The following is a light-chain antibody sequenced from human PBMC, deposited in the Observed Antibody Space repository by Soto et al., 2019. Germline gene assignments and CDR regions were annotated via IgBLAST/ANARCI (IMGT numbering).Light chain of an antibody. CDR1: QDISTF. V-gene: IGKV1-33*01. CDR3: QQYDNVPPYT. J-gene: IGKJ2*01. CDR2: DAS. Sequence: DVQMTQSPSSLSASVGDRGTITCQASQDISTFLNWYQQKPGKAPELLIYDASYLETGVASRFSGSGSGTDFTLTISSLQPEDIATYYCQQYDNVPPYTFGQGTKLEI.